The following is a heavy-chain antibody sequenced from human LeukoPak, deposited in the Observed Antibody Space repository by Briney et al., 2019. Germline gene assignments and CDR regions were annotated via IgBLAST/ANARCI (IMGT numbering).Heavy chain of an antibody. V-gene: IGHV1-69*02. Sequence: GASVKVSCKASGGTFSTYTITWVRQAPGQGPEWMGRITPIFDVTTYAQKLQGRLTITADKSTNTAYMELSSLRTEDTALYYCARSRGRGYPPADWGQGTLVTVSS. D-gene: IGHD3-16*01. CDR1: GGTFSTYT. J-gene: IGHJ4*02. CDR3: ARSRGRGYPPAD. CDR2: ITPIFDVT.